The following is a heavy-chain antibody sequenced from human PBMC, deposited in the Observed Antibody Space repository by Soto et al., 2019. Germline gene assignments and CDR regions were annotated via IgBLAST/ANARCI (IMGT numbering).Heavy chain of an antibody. CDR1: GFSLSTSGVG. V-gene: IGHV2-5*02. CDR3: VHKGGGDRILDY. J-gene: IGHJ4*02. Sequence: QITLKESGPALVKPTQTLTLTCTFSGFSLSTSGVGVGWIRQPPGEALEWLALIYWDDYKHFSPSLESRLTITKDTTKNQVVLTMNNMDPVDTATYYCVHKGGGDRILDYWGQGTLVTVSS. D-gene: IGHD3-16*01. CDR2: IYWDDYK.